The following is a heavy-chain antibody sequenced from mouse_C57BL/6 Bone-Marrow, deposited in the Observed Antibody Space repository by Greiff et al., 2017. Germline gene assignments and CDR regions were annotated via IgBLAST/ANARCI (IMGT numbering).Heavy chain of an antibody. CDR2: IDPNSGGT. J-gene: IGHJ3*01. V-gene: IGHV1-72*01. Sequence: QVQLKQPGAELVKPGASVKLSCKASGYTFTSYWMHWVKQRPGRGLEWIGRIDPNSGGTKYNEKFKSKATLTVDKPYSTAYMQLSSLTSEDSAVDYCARGDLPWFAYWGQGTLVTVSA. CDR3: ARGDLPWFAY. CDR1: GYTFTSYW.